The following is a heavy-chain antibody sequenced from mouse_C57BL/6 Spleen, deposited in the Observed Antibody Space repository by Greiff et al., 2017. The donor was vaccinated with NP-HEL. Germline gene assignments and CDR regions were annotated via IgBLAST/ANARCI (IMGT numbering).Heavy chain of an antibody. V-gene: IGHV1-55*01. CDR3: ARSDYDPFYAMDY. Sequence: QVQLQQPGAELVKPGASVKMSCKASGYTFTSYWITWVKQRPGQGLEWIGDIYPGSGSTNYNEKFKSKATLTVDTSSSTAYKQLSSLTSEDSAVYYCARSDYDPFYAMDYWGQGTSVTVSS. CDR1: GYTFTSYW. CDR2: IYPGSGST. J-gene: IGHJ4*01. D-gene: IGHD2-4*01.